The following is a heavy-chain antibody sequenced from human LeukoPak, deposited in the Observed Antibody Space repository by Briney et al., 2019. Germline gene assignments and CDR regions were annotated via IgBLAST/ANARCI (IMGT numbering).Heavy chain of an antibody. CDR1: GFTFSSYV. D-gene: IGHD3-10*01. CDR2: IKPDGSEK. V-gene: IGHV3-7*03. J-gene: IGHJ3*02. CDR3: ARGDYYGSGSYYHDAFDI. Sequence: GGSLRLSCAASGFTFSSYVMSWVRQAPGKGLEWVANIKPDGSEKHYVDSVKGRLTIARDNAKNSLYLQMNSLRAEDTAVYYCARGDYYGSGSYYHDAFDIWGQGTMVTVSS.